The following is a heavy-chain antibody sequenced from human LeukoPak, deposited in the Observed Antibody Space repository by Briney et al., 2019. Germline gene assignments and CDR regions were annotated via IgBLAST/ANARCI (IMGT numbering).Heavy chain of an antibody. CDR3: ARDYCSGGSCLSGFDH. D-gene: IGHD2-15*01. Sequence: GGSLRLSCAASGFTFSSYSMNWVRQAPGKGLEWVSFISSSSSYIYYADSVKGRFTISRDSAKSSLYLQMNSLRAEDTAVYFCARDYCSGGSCLSGFDHWGQGTLVTVSS. CDR2: ISSSSSYI. V-gene: IGHV3-21*01. CDR1: GFTFSSYS. J-gene: IGHJ4*02.